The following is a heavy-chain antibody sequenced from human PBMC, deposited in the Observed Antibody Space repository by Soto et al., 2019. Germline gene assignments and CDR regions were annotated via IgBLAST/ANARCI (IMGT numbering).Heavy chain of an antibody. CDR3: ARDRMVRGVNYWYFDL. D-gene: IGHD3-10*01. V-gene: IGHV3-66*01. J-gene: IGHJ2*01. CDR1: GFTVSSNY. Sequence: EVQLVESGGGLVQPGGSLRLSCAASGFTVSSNYMSWVRQAPGKGLEWVSVIYSGGSTYYADSVKGRFTISRDNSKNTLYLQMNSLRAEDTAVYYCARDRMVRGVNYWYFDLWGRGTLVTVSS. CDR2: IYSGGST.